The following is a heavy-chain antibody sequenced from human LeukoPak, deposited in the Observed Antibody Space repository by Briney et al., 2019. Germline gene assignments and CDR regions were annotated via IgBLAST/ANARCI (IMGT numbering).Heavy chain of an antibody. V-gene: IGHV4-39*01. CDR2: LSYTGST. Sequence: SETLSLTCTVSDGFISSSSYYWGWIRQPPGRGLECIGSLSYTGSTFYNPSLKSRVTMSVDTSTNQFSLKLSSVTAADTAVYYCARQKYTTSMFFDNWGQGTLVTVSS. J-gene: IGHJ4*02. CDR1: DGFISSSSYY. CDR3: ARQKYTTSMFFDN. D-gene: IGHD2-2*02.